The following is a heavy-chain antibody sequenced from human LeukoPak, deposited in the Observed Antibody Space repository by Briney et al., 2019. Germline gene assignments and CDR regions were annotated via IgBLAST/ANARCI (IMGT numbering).Heavy chain of an antibody. D-gene: IGHD3-10*01. CDR1: GGSISSSSYY. V-gene: IGHV4-39*07. CDR2: IYYSGST. CDR3: AGGRLITMVRGVIQGPYDY. Sequence: SETLSLTCTVSGGSISSSSYYWGWIRQPPGKGLEWIGSIYYSGSTYYNPSLKSRVTISVDTSKNQFSLKLSSVTAADTAVYYCAGGRLITMVRGVIQGPYDYWGQGTLVTVSS. J-gene: IGHJ4*02.